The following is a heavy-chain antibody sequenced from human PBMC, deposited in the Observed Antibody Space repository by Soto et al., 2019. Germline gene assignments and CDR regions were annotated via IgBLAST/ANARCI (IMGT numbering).Heavy chain of an antibody. Sequence: GGSLRLSCAASGFTFSSYGMHWVRQAPGKGLEWVAVIWYDGSNKYYADSVKGRFTISRDNSKNTLYLQMNSLRAEDAAVYYCARDLGPYYDILTGTNNWFDPWGQGTLVTVSS. J-gene: IGHJ5*02. CDR2: IWYDGSNK. D-gene: IGHD3-9*01. CDR3: ARDLGPYYDILTGTNNWFDP. CDR1: GFTFSSYG. V-gene: IGHV3-33*01.